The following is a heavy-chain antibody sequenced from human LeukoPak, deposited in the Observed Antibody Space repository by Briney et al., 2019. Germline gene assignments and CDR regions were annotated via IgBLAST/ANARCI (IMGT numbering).Heavy chain of an antibody. CDR1: XFXVSDYY. V-gene: IGHV3-66*03. CDR2: IRDSGEA. D-gene: IGHD3/OR15-3a*01. J-gene: IGHJ5*02. Sequence: GSLXLSCAVSXFXVSDYYMSWVRQAPGKGLEWVGLIRDSGEAFYADFARGRFAISRDESENTLYLQMNSLRVEDTAVYFCARDRAANQDWVEFDPWGQGTPVIVSS. CDR3: ARDRAANQDWVEFDP.